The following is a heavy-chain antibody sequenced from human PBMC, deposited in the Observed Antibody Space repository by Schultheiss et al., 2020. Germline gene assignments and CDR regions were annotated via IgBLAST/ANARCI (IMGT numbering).Heavy chain of an antibody. Sequence: SETLSLTCAVYGGSFSAYYWSWIRQPPGKGLEWIGEIIHSGSTSGSTNYNPSLRSRVTISVDTSKNQFSLNLSSVTAADTAVYYCARSVSSWYTEIDYWGQGTLVTVSS. D-gene: IGHD6-13*01. CDR2: IIHSGSTSGST. V-gene: IGHV4-34*12. J-gene: IGHJ4*02. CDR3: ARSVSSWYTEIDY. CDR1: GGSFSAYY.